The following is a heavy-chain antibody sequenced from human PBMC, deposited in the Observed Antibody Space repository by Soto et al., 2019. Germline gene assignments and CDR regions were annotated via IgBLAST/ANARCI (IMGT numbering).Heavy chain of an antibody. CDR3: ARGGYSGSDQGDAFDI. J-gene: IGHJ3*02. Sequence: EVQLVASGGGLLQPGGSLRLSCAASGITFSDHYMDWVRQAPGKGLEWVVRTRNKANSHTTAYAASVKGRLTISRDDSKTSLFLQMNSLKTEDTAGYYCARGGYSGSDQGDAFDILGQGTMVTVSS. D-gene: IGHD5-12*01. CDR2: TRNKANSHTT. V-gene: IGHV3-72*01. CDR1: GITFSDHY.